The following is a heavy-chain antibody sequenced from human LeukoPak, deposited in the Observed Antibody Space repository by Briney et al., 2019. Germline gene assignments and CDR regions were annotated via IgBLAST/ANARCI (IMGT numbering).Heavy chain of an antibody. Sequence: GASVKVSCKASGYIFTGYYMHWVRQAPGQGLEWMGWINPNSGGTNYAQKFQGRVTMTRDASISTAYMELSRLRSDDTAVYYCARGRLTSRLRGSATSLPYWGQGTLVTVSS. V-gene: IGHV1-2*02. D-gene: IGHD3-10*01. J-gene: IGHJ4*02. CDR2: INPNSGGT. CDR1: GYIFTGYY. CDR3: ARGRLTSRLRGSATSLPY.